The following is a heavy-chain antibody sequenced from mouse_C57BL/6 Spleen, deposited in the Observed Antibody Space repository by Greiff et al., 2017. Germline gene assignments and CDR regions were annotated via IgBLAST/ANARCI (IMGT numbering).Heavy chain of an antibody. Sequence: QVQLQQSGAELVKPGASVKLSCKASGYTFTSYWMHWVKQRPGQGLEWIGMIHPNSGSTNYNEKFKSKATLTVDKSSSTAYMQLSSLTSEDSAVYYCAPDSSGSFAYWGQGTLVTVSA. V-gene: IGHV1-64*01. J-gene: IGHJ3*01. CDR1: GYTFTSYW. CDR2: IHPNSGST. CDR3: APDSSGSFAY. D-gene: IGHD3-2*02.